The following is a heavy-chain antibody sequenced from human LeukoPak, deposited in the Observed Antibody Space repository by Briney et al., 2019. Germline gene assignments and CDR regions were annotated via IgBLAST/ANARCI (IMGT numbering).Heavy chain of an antibody. D-gene: IGHD2-2*02. CDR1: GFTFTSYA. CDR3: AKPRADIPATVFDS. V-gene: IGHV3-23*01. J-gene: IGHJ4*02. Sequence: PGGSLRLSCATSGFTFTSYAMNWVRQAPGKWLEWVAAITGNGVNTYYADSVKGRFTISSDPSKNTLFLQMHSLRADDTAVYYCAKPRADIPATVFDSWGQGALVTVSS. CDR2: ITGNGVNT.